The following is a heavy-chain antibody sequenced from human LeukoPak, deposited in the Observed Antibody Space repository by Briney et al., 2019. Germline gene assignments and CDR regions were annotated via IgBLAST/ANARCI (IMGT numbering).Heavy chain of an antibody. Sequence: SETLSLTCTVSGGSLSSYYWSWIRQPPGKGLEWIGEINHSGSTNYNPSLKSRVTISVDTSKNQFSLKLSSVTAADTAVYYCARVGADGSGFLFDYWGQGTLVTVSS. CDR1: GGSLSSYY. J-gene: IGHJ4*02. V-gene: IGHV4-34*01. CDR2: INHSGST. D-gene: IGHD3-10*01. CDR3: ARVGADGSGFLFDY.